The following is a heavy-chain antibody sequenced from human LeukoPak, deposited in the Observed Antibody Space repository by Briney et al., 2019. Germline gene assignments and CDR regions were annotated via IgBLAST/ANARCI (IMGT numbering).Heavy chain of an antibody. CDR1: GGSISSSSSY. D-gene: IGHD3-16*02. CDR3: ARFPTFTFGGVIVAYFDY. CDR2: IYYSGST. V-gene: IGHV4-39*07. Sequence: PSETLSLTCTVSGGSISSSSSYWGWIRQPPGKGLEWIGSIYYSGSTYYNPSLKSRVTISVDTSKNQFSLKLSSVTAADTAVYYCARFPTFTFGGVIVAYFDYWGQGTLVTVSS. J-gene: IGHJ4*02.